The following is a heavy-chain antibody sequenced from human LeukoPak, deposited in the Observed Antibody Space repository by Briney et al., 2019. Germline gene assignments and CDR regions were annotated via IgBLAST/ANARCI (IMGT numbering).Heavy chain of an antibody. D-gene: IGHD4-17*01. CDR1: GYTFTNYY. V-gene: IGHV1-46*01. CDR2: INPSGGST. CDR3: AKDPTVTDAPNFDY. Sequence: ASVKVSCNASGYTFTNYYIHWARQAPGQGLECMGIINPSGGSTSYAQKFQGRVTISRDNSKNTLYLQMNSLRAEDTVVYYCAKDPTVTDAPNFDYWGQGTLVTVSS. J-gene: IGHJ4*02.